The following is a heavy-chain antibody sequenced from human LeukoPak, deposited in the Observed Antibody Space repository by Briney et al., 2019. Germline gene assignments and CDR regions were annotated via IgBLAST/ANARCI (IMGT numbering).Heavy chain of an antibody. CDR3: AKGMHDYYDSSGYSYYFDY. D-gene: IGHD3-22*01. V-gene: IGHV3-23*01. J-gene: IGHJ4*02. CDR2: ISGSGGST. Sequence: PGGSLRLSCAASGFTFSSYAMSWVRQAPGKGLEWVSAISGSGGSTYYADSVKGRFTISRDNSKNTLYLQMNSLRAEDTAVYYCAKGMHDYYDSSGYSYYFDYWGQGTLVTVSS. CDR1: GFTFSSYA.